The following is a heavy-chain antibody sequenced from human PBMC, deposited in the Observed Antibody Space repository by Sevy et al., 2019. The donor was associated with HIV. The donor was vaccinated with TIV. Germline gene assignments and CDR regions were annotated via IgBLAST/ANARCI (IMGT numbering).Heavy chain of an antibody. CDR1: GFTFSSYS. Sequence: GGSRLSCAASGFTFSSYSMNWVRQAPGKGLEWVSSISSSSYIYYADSVKGRFTISRDNAKNSLYLQMNSLRAEDTAVYYCARLGYCSSTSCYKSGGRDYYYYYMDVWGKGTTVTVSS. V-gene: IGHV3-21*01. CDR2: ISSSSYI. J-gene: IGHJ6*03. CDR3: ARLGYCSSTSCYKSGGRDYYYYYMDV. D-gene: IGHD2-2*02.